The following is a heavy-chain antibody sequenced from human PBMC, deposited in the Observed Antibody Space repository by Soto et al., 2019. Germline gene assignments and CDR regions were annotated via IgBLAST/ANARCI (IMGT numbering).Heavy chain of an antibody. V-gene: IGHV3-21*01. J-gene: IGHJ3*02. CDR2: ISSSSSYI. CDR1: GFTFSSYS. D-gene: IGHD2-15*01. CDR3: ARHCLVAVDAFDI. Sequence: EVQLVESGGGLVKPGGSLRLSCAASGFTFSSYSMNWVRQAPGKGLEWVSSISSSSSYIYYADSVKGRFTISRDNAKNSLYLQMNSRRAEDTAVYYCARHCLVAVDAFDIWGQGTMVTVSS.